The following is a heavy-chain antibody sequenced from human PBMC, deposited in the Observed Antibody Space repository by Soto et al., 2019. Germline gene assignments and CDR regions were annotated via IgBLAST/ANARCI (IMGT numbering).Heavy chain of an antibody. Sequence: QVQLVQSGAEVKKPGASVKVSCKASGYTFTSYGISWVRQAPGQGLEWMGWISAYNGNTNYAQKRQGSLTITTDTSTSTANMELRSLRSDDTAVYYFAREDPPRLSWGQGTLVTVSS. CDR2: ISAYNGNT. V-gene: IGHV1-18*01. CDR3: AREDPPRLS. CDR1: GYTFTSYG. J-gene: IGHJ4*02.